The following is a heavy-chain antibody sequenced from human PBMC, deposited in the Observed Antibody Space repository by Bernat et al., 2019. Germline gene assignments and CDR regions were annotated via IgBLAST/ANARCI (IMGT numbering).Heavy chain of an antibody. CDR2: ISYDGSNK. CDR1: GFTFSSYA. Sequence: QVQLVGSGGGVVQPGRSLRLSCAASGFTFSSYAMHWVRQAPGKGLEGVEVISYDGSNKYYADSVKGRFTISRDNSKNTLYLQMNSLRAEDTAVYYCARADAGYSGYDSEKHHFDYWGQGTLVTVSS. D-gene: IGHD5-12*01. V-gene: IGHV3-30-3*01. CDR3: ARADAGYSGYDSEKHHFDY. J-gene: IGHJ4*02.